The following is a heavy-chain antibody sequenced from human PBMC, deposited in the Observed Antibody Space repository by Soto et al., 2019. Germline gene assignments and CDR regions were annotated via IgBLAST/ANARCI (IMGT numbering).Heavy chain of an antibody. D-gene: IGHD3-16*02. CDR3: ASLYYDYVWGSYRYFDY. Sequence: SVKVSCKASGGTFSSYAISWVRQAPGQGLEWMGGIIPIFGTANYAQKFQGRVTITADKSTSTAYMELRSLRSEDTAVYYCASLYYDYVWGSYRYFDYCGAGTLLTV. CDR1: GGTFSSYA. J-gene: IGHJ4*02. CDR2: IIPIFGTA. V-gene: IGHV1-69*06.